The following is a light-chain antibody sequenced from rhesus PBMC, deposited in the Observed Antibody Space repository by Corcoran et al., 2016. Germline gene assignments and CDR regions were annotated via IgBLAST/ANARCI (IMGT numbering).Light chain of an antibody. V-gene: IGKV3-35*01. J-gene: IGKJ4*01. CDR3: QQESNWPVT. CDR2: DAS. CDR1: QSVNYN. Sequence: DIVMTQSPATLSLSPGERAILSCRASQSVNYNLAWFQQKPGQAPRLLIYDASNRATVVPDRFSVSESGTVFTLTISCLDPEDVGVYYCQQESNWPVTFGGGTKVDI.